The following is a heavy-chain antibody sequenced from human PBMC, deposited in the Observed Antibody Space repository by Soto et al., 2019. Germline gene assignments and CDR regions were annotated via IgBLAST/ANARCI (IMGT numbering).Heavy chain of an antibody. D-gene: IGHD3-10*01. CDR3: AKDWRESLPGDAFDI. CDR2: ITYDGSNK. CDR1: GFTFSTYG. V-gene: IGHV3-30*18. J-gene: IGHJ3*02. Sequence: PGGSLRLSCAASGFTFSTYGMHCVRQAPGKGLEWVGFITYDGSNKFYADSVNGRFTISRENSKNTLYLQMNSLRVEDAAVYYCAKDWRESLPGDAFDIWGQGTMVTVSS.